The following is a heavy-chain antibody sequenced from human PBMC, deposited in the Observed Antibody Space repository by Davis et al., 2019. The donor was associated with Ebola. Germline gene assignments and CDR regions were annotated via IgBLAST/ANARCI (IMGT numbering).Heavy chain of an antibody. Sequence: ASVKVSCKASGYTFTGHYMHWVRQAPGQGLEWMGIINPSGGSTSYAQKFQGRVTMTRDTSISTAYMELSRLRSDDTAVYYCARGPRITMIVVVISIDYWGQGTLVTVSS. CDR2: INPSGGST. D-gene: IGHD3-22*01. V-gene: IGHV1-2*02. CDR1: GYTFTGHY. J-gene: IGHJ4*02. CDR3: ARGPRITMIVVVISIDY.